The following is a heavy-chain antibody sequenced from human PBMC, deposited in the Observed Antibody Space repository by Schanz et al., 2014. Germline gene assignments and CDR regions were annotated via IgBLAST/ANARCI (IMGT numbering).Heavy chain of an antibody. D-gene: IGHD2-15*01. Sequence: ERLVESGGGVVQPGGSLRLSCAASGFTFSSYSMNWVRQAPGKGLEWVSYISSSSSTRYYADSVKGRFTISRDNAKNSLFLQMNSLRAEDTAVYYCARDFLLEQLGYSHYYYAMDVWGQGTTVTVSS. CDR1: GFTFSSYS. CDR2: ISSSSSTR. CDR3: ARDFLLEQLGYSHYYYAMDV. V-gene: IGHV3-48*01. J-gene: IGHJ6*02.